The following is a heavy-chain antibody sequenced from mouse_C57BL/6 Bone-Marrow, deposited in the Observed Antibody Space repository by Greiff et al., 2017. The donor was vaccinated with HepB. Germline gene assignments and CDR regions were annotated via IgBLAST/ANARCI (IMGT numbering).Heavy chain of an antibody. CDR3: ARGDYGGPWFAY. Sequence: EVNLVESEGGLVQPGSSMKLSCTASGFTFSDYYMAWVRQVPEKGLEWVANINYDGSSTYYLDSLKSRFIISRDNAKNILYLQMSSLKSEDTATYYCARGDYGGPWFAYWGQGTLVTVSA. CDR2: INYDGSST. CDR1: GFTFSDYY. D-gene: IGHD1-1*01. J-gene: IGHJ3*01. V-gene: IGHV5-16*01.